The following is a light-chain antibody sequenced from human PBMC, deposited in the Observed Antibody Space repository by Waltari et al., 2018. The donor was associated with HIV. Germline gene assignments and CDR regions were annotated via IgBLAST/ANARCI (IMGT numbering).Light chain of an antibody. J-gene: IGLJ2*01. Sequence: QSALTQPPSASGSPGQSVTISCTGTSDDVGGYESVSWYQQHPGKAPKLMIYEVTKRPSGVPERFSGSKSGNTASLTVSGLQAEDEADYYCSSYAGRNKLTFGGGTKVTVL. CDR2: EVT. CDR1: SDDVGGYES. V-gene: IGLV2-8*01. CDR3: SSYAGRNKLT.